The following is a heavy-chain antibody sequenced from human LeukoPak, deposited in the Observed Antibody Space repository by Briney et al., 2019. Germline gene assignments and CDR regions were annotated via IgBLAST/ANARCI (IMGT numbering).Heavy chain of an antibody. CDR3: ARGFYYFDY. V-gene: IGHV4-59*07. CDR2: LYYSGST. Sequence: SDTLSLTRTVSGGSISSYYWSWIRQPPGKGLEWMGYLYYSGSTNYSPSLKSRVTISVDKSKKQFSLKLSSVTAADTAVYYCARGFYYFDYWGQGTLVTVSS. J-gene: IGHJ4*02. D-gene: IGHD3-3*01. CDR1: GGSISSYY.